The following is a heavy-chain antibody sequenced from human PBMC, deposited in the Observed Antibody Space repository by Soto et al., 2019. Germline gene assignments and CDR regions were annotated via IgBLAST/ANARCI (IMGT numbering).Heavy chain of an antibody. D-gene: IGHD2-2*02. CDR3: ASVVVPAAIQGYYYYGMDV. CDR1: GYSLTSYW. CDR2: IDPSDSYT. Sequence: ESLKISFKGSGYSLTSYWISWVRQIPGKGLEWMGRIDPSDSYTNYSPSFQGHVTISADKSISTAYLQWSSLKASDTAMYYCASVVVPAAIQGYYYYGMDVWGQGTTVTVSS. J-gene: IGHJ6*02. V-gene: IGHV5-10-1*01.